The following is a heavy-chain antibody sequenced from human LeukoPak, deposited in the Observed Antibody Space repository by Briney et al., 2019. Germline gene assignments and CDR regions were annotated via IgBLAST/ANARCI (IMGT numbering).Heavy chain of an antibody. J-gene: IGHJ5*02. CDR1: GFTFSSYA. CDR3: ARDWDCSSTSCPNWFDP. V-gene: IGHV3-30-3*01. Sequence: GRSLRLSCAASGFTFSSYAMHWVRQAPGKGLEWVAVISYDGSNKYYADSVKGRFTISRDNSKNTLYLQMNSLRAEDTAVYYCARDWDCSSTSCPNWFDPWGQGTLVTVSS. D-gene: IGHD2-2*01. CDR2: ISYDGSNK.